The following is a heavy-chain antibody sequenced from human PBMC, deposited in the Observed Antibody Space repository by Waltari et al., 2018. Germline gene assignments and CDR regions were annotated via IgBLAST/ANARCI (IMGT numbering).Heavy chain of an antibody. CDR2: IYESGTT. CDR1: DSSISSGYY. Sequence: QVQLRESGPGLVKPAETLSLTCSVSDSSISSGYYWAWNRQPPGKGLGWIGSIYESGTTYHNPSLKSRVTISVDTSKNQFSLKLSSVTAADTAVYYCARDWNPDGLDTWGQGTLVTVSS. D-gene: IGHD1-1*01. CDR3: ARDWNPDGLDT. J-gene: IGHJ3*02. V-gene: IGHV4-38-2*02.